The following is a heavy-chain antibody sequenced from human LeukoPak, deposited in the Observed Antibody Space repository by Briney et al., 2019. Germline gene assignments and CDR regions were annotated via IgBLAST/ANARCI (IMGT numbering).Heavy chain of an antibody. CDR3: ARRVGGYYAFDN. D-gene: IGHD1-26*01. V-gene: IGHV4-4*02. J-gene: IGHJ4*02. CDR2: IHYSAVT. Sequence: PSETLSLTCGVSGGSISSSNWWTWVRQPPGKGLEWIGEIHYSAVTNYNPSLRSRVTISVDKSSNRFSLNLNSVTAADTAVYYCARRVGGYYAFDNWGQGTQVTVSS. CDR1: GGSISSSNW.